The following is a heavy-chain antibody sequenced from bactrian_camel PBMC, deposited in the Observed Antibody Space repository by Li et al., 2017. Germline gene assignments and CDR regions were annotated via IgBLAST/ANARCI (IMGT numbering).Heavy chain of an antibody. J-gene: IGHJ4*01. CDR1: GNLYNLNC. CDR3: VARDSSLCYSWGSSSYKY. Sequence: VQLVESGGGSVQPGGSLRLSCAASGNLYNLNCLGWFRQAPGMEREQVAAFIYTFHRTTRYADSVKGRFTISRDDAKNTMYLQMNNLQPEDTAMYYCVARDSSLCYSWGSSSYKYWGQGTQVSVS. V-gene: IGHV3S54*01. CDR2: IYTFHRTT. D-gene: IGHD2*01.